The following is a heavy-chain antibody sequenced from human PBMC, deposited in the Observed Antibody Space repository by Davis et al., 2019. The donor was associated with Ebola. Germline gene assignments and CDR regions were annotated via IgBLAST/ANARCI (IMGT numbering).Heavy chain of an antibody. V-gene: IGHV1-69*13. CDR2: IVPVSGVP. D-gene: IGHD3-22*01. Sequence: SVKVSCKASGGTFSSYAISWVRQAPGQGLDWMGGIVPVSGVPKYAQDFQGRVTITADESTSTAYMGLSSLRSEDTAVYYCARDRYSDGSGYFFEQSHWGQGTLVTVSS. J-gene: IGHJ4*02. CDR1: GGTFSSYA. CDR3: ARDRYSDGSGYFFEQSH.